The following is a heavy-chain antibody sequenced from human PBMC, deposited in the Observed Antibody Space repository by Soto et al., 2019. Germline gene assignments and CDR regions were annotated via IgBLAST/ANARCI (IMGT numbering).Heavy chain of an antibody. V-gene: IGHV3-72*01. CDR2: TRNKANSYTT. D-gene: IGHD4-4*01. Sequence: EVQLVESGGGLVQPGGSLRLSCAASGFTFSDHYMDWVRQAPGKGLEWVGRTRNKANSYTTEYAASVKGRFTISRDDSKSSLYLQMNSLKAEDTAVYYCARELMTTITYFDYWGQGTLVTVSS. J-gene: IGHJ4*02. CDR1: GFTFSDHY. CDR3: ARELMTTITYFDY.